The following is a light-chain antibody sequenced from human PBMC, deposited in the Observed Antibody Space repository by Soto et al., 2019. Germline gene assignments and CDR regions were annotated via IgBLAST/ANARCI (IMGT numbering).Light chain of an antibody. CDR1: SSNIGSNT. CDR3: AAWDDSLNVLWV. V-gene: IGLV1-44*01. J-gene: IGLJ3*02. Sequence: QYVLTQPPSASGTPGQRVTISCSGSSSNIGSNTVNWYQQLPGTAPKLLISSNNQRPSGVPDRFSGSKSGTSASLAISGLQSEDEADYYCAAWDDSLNVLWVFGGGTKLTVL. CDR2: SNN.